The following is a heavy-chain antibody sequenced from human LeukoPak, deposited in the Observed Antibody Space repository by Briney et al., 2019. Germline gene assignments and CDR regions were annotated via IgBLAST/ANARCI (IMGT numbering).Heavy chain of an antibody. D-gene: IGHD3-16*01. CDR2: TSGSGGST. CDR1: GFTFSNYW. J-gene: IGHJ4*02. V-gene: IGHV3-23*01. Sequence: GGSLRLSCAASGFTFSNYWMSWVRQAPGKGLEWVSATSGSGGSTYYADSVKGRFTISRDNSKNTLYLQMNSLRAEDTAVYYCAKVGDYSDYWGQGTLVTVSS. CDR3: AKVGDYSDY.